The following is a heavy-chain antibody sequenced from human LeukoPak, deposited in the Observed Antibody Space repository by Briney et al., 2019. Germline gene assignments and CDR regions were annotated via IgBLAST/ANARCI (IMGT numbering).Heavy chain of an antibody. CDR3: ARAGSGSYYFDY. V-gene: IGHV3-66*01. CDR2: IYSAGST. D-gene: IGHD1-26*01. J-gene: IGHJ4*02. CDR1: GFTVSSNY. Sequence: GGSLRLSCAASGFTVSSNYMTWVRQAPGKGLEWVSVIYSAGSTYYADSVKGRFTISRDNFKNTLYLQMSSLRADDTAVYYCARAGSGSYYFDYWGQGTLVTVSS.